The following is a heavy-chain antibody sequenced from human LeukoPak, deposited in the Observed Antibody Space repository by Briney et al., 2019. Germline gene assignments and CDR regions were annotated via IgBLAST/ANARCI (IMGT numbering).Heavy chain of an antibody. V-gene: IGHV4-4*07. CDR2: IYTSGST. J-gene: IGHJ4*02. Sequence: GSLRLSCAASGFTFSSYAMSWVRQAPGKGLEWIGRIYTSGSTNYNPSLKSRVTMSVDTSKNQFSLKLSSVTAADTAVYYCARSPDGDYALFDYWGQGTLVTVSS. CDR3: ARSPDGDYALFDY. CDR1: GFTFSSYA. D-gene: IGHD4-17*01.